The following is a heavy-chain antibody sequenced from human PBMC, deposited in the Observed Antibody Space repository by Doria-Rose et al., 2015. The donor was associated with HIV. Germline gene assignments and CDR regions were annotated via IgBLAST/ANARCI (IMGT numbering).Heavy chain of an antibody. D-gene: IGHD6-13*01. Sequence: SGPVLVKPTETLTLTCTVSGVSLSSPGMGVSWIRQLPGKALEWLANIFSDDERSSSTSLKSRLTIARGTTNGQEVLAVTDIDTEVTATYYCARITSSRCYSKFYCDCWGQESLVTGS. CDR3: ARITSSRCYSKFYCDC. CDR2: IFSDDER. CDR1: GVSLSSPGMG. V-gene: IGHV2-26*01. J-gene: IGHJ4*02.